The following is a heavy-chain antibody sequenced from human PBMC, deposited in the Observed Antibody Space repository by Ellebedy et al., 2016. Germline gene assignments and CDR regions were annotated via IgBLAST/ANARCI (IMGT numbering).Heavy chain of an antibody. D-gene: IGHD6-6*01. Sequence: ASVKVSCKASGYSFSKYWIGWVRQMPGKGLEWMGIIYPGDSDTTYSPSFQGQVTISADKSISTAYLQWSSLKASDTAMYYCARQSITARSYYSDYWGQGTLVTVSS. J-gene: IGHJ4*02. CDR3: ARQSITARSYYSDY. CDR2: IYPGDSDT. CDR1: GYSFSKYW. V-gene: IGHV5-51*01.